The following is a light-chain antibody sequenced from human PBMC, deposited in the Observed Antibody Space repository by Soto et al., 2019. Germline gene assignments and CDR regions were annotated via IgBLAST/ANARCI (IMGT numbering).Light chain of an antibody. CDR1: SSDVGGYNY. V-gene: IGLV2-14*03. Sequence: QSALTQPASVSGSPGQSIAISCTGTSSDVGGYNYVSWYQHHPGKAPKLMIYDVSSRPSGVSNRFSGSKSGNTASLTISGLQAEDEADYYCTSYTSSSTYVFGTGTQLTVL. CDR3: TSYTSSSTYV. J-gene: IGLJ1*01. CDR2: DVS.